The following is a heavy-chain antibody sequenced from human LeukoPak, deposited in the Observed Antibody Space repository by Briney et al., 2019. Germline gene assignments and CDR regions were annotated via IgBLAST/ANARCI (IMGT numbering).Heavy chain of an antibody. Sequence: SQTLSLTCTVSGGSISSGSYYWSWIRQPAGKGLEWIGRIYTSGSTNYNPSLKSRVTISVDTSKNQFSLKLSSVTAADTAVYYCARHLGWLLHRMGAFDIWGQGTMVIVSS. CDR3: ARHLGWLLHRMGAFDI. CDR2: IYTSGST. CDR1: GGSISSGSYY. D-gene: IGHD2-15*01. V-gene: IGHV4-61*02. J-gene: IGHJ3*02.